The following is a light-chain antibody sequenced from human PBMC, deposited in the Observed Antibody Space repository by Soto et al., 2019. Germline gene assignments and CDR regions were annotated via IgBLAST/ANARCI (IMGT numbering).Light chain of an antibody. CDR1: QGIRND. Sequence: AIQMTQSPSSLSASVGDRVTITCRASQGIRNDLGWYQQKPGKAPKLLIYAASSLQSGVPSRFSGSGSVTDFTLTICVLQPEDFATYYCLQDYDYPPYTFGQGTKLEIK. V-gene: IGKV1-6*01. CDR2: AAS. CDR3: LQDYDYPPYT. J-gene: IGKJ2*01.